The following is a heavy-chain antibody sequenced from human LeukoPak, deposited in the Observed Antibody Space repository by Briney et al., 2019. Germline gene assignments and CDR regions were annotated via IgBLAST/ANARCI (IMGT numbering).Heavy chain of an antibody. J-gene: IGHJ4*02. V-gene: IGHV4-59*01. CDR2: ILYSGSA. CDR3: ARKVVVAAREPYFDY. D-gene: IGHD2-15*01. CDR1: GGSFSGYY. Sequence: SETLSLTCAVYGGSFSGYYWNWIRQPPGKGLEWIGHILYSGSANYNPSLESRVTISVDTSKNQFSLKLSSVTAADTAVYYCARKVVVAAREPYFDYWGQGTLVTVSS.